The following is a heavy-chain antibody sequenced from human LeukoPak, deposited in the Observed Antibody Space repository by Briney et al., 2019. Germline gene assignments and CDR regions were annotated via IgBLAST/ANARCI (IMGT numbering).Heavy chain of an antibody. D-gene: IGHD6-13*01. CDR3: ARGIAAAGNVEFDY. CDR1: GYTFTGYY. Sequence: RASVKVSCKASGYTFTGYYMHWARQAPGQGLEWMGWINPNSGGTNYAQKFQGRVTMTRDTSISTAYVELSRLRSDDTAVYYCARGIAAAGNVEFDYWGQGTLVTVSS. V-gene: IGHV1-2*02. CDR2: INPNSGGT. J-gene: IGHJ4*02.